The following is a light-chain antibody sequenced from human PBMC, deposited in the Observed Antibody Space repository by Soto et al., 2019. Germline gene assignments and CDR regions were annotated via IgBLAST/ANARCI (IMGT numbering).Light chain of an antibody. CDR3: ATWDDSLIAYV. V-gene: IGLV1-44*01. Sequence: QSVLTQPPSASGTPGQRVTISCSGSDSDIGSNTVNWYQHLPGTAPRLLIYSDYQRPSGVPDRFSSSKSGTSASLAISGLQSEDEADYYCATWDDSLIAYVFGTGTKVTVL. J-gene: IGLJ1*01. CDR1: DSDIGSNT. CDR2: SDY.